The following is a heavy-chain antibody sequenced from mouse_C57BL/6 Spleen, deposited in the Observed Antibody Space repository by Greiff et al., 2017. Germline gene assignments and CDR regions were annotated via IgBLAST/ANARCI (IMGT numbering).Heavy chain of an antibody. V-gene: IGHV1-55*01. D-gene: IGHD1-1*01. CDR3: ARRIDGSSYFDY. CDR2: IYPGSGST. J-gene: IGHJ2*01. CDR1: GYTFTSYW. Sequence: QVQLQQPGAELVKPGASVKMSCKASGYTFTSYWINWVQQRPGQGLEWIGDIYPGSGSTNTNDKFKSKATLTVDTSTSTAYMKLSSLTSEDSAVYYCARRIDGSSYFDYWGQGTTLTVSS.